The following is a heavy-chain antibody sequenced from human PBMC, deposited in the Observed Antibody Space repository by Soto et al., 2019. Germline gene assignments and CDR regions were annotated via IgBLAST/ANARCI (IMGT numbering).Heavy chain of an antibody. CDR2: ISSSSITI. V-gene: IGHV3-48*01. J-gene: IGHJ6*02. CDR3: ARADSGYANGYYYYGMDV. CDR1: GVTFSSYS. D-gene: IGHD5-12*01. Sequence: EVQLVESGGGLVQPGGSLRLSCAASGVTFSSYSMNWVRQAPGKGLEWVSYISSSSITIYYADSVKGRFTITRDKAKNSLYLQLNRLRAEDKAVYYFARADSGYANGYYYYGMDVWGLGTTVTVS.